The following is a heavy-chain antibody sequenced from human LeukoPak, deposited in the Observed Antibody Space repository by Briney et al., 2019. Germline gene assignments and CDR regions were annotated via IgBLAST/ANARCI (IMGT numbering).Heavy chain of an antibody. D-gene: IGHD3-22*01. V-gene: IGHV1-46*01. CDR2: INPSGGST. CDR1: GYTFTSYY. J-gene: IGHJ3*02. Sequence: ASVKVSCKASGYTFTSYYMHWVRQAPGQGLEWMGIINPSGGSTSYAQKFQGRVTMTRDMSTSTVYMELSSLRSEDTAVYYCARGDYYYDSSGSSVAFDIWGQGTMVTVSS. CDR3: ARGDYYYDSSGSSVAFDI.